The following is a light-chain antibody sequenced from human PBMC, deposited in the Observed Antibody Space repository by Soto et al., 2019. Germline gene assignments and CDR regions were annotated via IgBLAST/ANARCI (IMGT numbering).Light chain of an antibody. Sequence: EIVFTQSPATLSLSPGERGTLSCRASQSVNSYLAWYQQKPGQAPGLLIYDASNRATGVPSRFSGSASGTDFTLTISSLEPEDFAVYYCQQYGSSPPLTFGGGTKVDIK. J-gene: IGKJ4*01. CDR1: QSVNSY. CDR3: QQYGSSPPLT. CDR2: DAS. V-gene: IGKV3-11*01.